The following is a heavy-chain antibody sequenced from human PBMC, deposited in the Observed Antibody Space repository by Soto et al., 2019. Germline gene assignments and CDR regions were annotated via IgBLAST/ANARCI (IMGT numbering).Heavy chain of an antibody. D-gene: IGHD3-10*01. Sequence: SQTLSLTCAISGDSVSSNSAAWNWIRQSPSRGLEWLGRTYYRSKWYNDYAVSVKSRITINPDTSKSQFSLKLNSVTAADTAVYYCARRGYNRGSKYYFDYWGQGTLVTVS. CDR3: ARRGYNRGSKYYFDY. V-gene: IGHV6-1*01. CDR1: GDSVSSNSAA. J-gene: IGHJ4*02. CDR2: TYYRSKWYN.